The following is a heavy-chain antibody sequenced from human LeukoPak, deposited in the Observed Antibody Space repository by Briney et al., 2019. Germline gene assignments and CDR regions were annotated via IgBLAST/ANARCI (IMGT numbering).Heavy chain of an antibody. CDR2: IYHSGST. J-gene: IGHJ4*02. CDR3: ARGSGYSYGYRYFDY. D-gene: IGHD5-18*01. V-gene: IGHV4-4*02. CDR1: GGSISSSSW. Sequence: PSGTLSLTCAVSGGSISSSSWWSWVRQPPGKGLEWIGEIYHSGSTNYNPSLKSRVTISVDKSRNQFSLKLSSVTAADTAVYYCARGSGYSYGYRYFDYWGQGTLVTVSS.